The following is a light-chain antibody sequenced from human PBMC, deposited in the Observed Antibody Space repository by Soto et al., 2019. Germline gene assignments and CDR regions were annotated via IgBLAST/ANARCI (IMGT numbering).Light chain of an antibody. Sequence: QSVLTQPASVSGSPGQSIPISCTGTSSDVAGYNYVSWYQQHPGKAPKLMIYDVSNRPSGVSNRFSGSKSGNTASLAISGLQSEDEADYYCSSYTSISTPICGGGTKLTVL. CDR2: DVS. V-gene: IGLV2-14*01. CDR1: SSDVAGYNY. CDR3: SSYTSISTPI. J-gene: IGLJ2*01.